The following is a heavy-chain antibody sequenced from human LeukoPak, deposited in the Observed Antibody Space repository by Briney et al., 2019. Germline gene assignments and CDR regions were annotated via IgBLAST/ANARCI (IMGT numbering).Heavy chain of an antibody. J-gene: IGHJ5*02. Sequence: SQTLSLTCAISGDSVSSNSAAWNWIRQSPSRGLEWLGRTYYRSKWYNDYAVSVKSRITINPDTSKNQFSLRLNSVTPEDTAVYYCAREISYYDFWSGYYKTSLFNWFDPWGQGTLVTVSS. V-gene: IGHV6-1*01. CDR3: AREISYYDFWSGYYKTSLFNWFDP. CDR1: GDSVSSNSAA. CDR2: TYYRSKWYN. D-gene: IGHD3-3*01.